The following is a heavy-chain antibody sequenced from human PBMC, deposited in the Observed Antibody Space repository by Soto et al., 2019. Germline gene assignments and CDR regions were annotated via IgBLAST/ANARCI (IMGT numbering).Heavy chain of an antibody. CDR3: ARETSAPGTFREDASDI. V-gene: IGHV1-69*12. CDR2: IVPIFRTA. Sequence: QVQLVQSGAEVKKPGSSVKVACKVSGDTFSNYVINWVRQAPGQGLEWMGAIVPIFRTANYAQKFQGRVTITADEFTITAYMDLSGLRSEDTATYYCARETSAPGTFREDASDIWGQGTLVTVSS. J-gene: IGHJ3*02. CDR1: GDTFSNYV. D-gene: IGHD6-13*01.